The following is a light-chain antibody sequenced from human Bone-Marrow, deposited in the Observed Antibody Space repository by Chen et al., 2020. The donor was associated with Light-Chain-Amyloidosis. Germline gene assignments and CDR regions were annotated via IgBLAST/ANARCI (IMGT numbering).Light chain of an antibody. V-gene: IGLV1-40*01. J-gene: IGLJ1*01. Sequence: QSVLTQPPSVSGAPGQKVTILCTGSSSNIGAGNDVHWYQQLPGTTPKILIYGNTNRLSGGPSRFSGSKSGTSASLVISVLQPDDEADYHCQTYANATHVFGTGTKVIVL. CDR1: SSNIGAGND. CDR2: GNT. CDR3: QTYANATHV.